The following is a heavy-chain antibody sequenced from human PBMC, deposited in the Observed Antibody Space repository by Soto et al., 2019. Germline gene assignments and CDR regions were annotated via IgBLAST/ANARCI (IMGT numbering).Heavy chain of an antibody. D-gene: IGHD1-26*01. CDR2: ISGSGDNT. J-gene: IGHJ5*02. CDR3: AKSRSGNYYAWFDP. V-gene: IGHV3-23*01. Sequence: GGSLRLSCAASGFTFTSYAMSWVRQAPGKGLEWVSAISGSGDNTYYADSVKGRFTISRDNSKNTLYLKMNSLRAEDKAVYHCAKSRSGNYYAWFDPWGQGTLVTVSS. CDR1: GFTFTSYA.